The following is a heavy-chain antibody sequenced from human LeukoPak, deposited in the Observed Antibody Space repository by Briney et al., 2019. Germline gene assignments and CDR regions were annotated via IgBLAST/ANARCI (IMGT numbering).Heavy chain of an antibody. D-gene: IGHD5-24*01. CDR3: TVRSRDGYNLFDY. J-gene: IGHJ4*02. CDR2: IKSKTDGGTT. V-gene: IGHV3-15*07. CDR1: GFTFSNAW. Sequence: GGSLRLSCAASGFTFSNAWMNWVRQAPGKGLEWVGRIKSKTDGGTTDYAAPVKGRFTISGDDSKNTLYLQMNSLKTEDTAVYYCTVRSRDGYNLFDYWGQGTLVTVSS.